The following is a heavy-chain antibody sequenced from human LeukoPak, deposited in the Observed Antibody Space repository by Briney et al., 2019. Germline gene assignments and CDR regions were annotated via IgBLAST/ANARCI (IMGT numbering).Heavy chain of an antibody. CDR1: GFTLSSYE. V-gene: IGHV3-23*01. D-gene: IGHD6-13*01. CDR3: AREYSSSWTDFDY. J-gene: IGHJ4*02. CDR2: IGYSGGDT. Sequence: GGSLRLSCTVFGFTLSSYEMSWIRQAPGKGLEWVSSIGYSGGDTYYADSVKGRFAISRDNSENTLYLQMNSLRAEDTAVYYCAREYSSSWTDFDYWGQGTLVTVSS.